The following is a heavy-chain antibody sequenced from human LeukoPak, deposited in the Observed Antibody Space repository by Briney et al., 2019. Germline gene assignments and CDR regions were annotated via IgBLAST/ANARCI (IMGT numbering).Heavy chain of an antibody. J-gene: IGHJ5*02. CDR1: GFTFSSYW. CDR3: ARESQLLWFGELIWFDP. CDR2: IKQDGSEK. D-gene: IGHD3-10*01. V-gene: IGHV3-7*01. Sequence: GGTLRFSCAASGFTFSSYWMSWVRQAPGKGLEWVANIKQDGSEKYYVDSVKGRFTISRDNAKNSLYLQMNSLRAEDTAVYYCARESQLLWFGELIWFDPWGQGTLVTVSS.